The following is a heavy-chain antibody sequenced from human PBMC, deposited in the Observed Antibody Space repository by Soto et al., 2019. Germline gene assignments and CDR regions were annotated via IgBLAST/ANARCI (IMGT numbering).Heavy chain of an antibody. CDR2: IIPFSGTS. J-gene: IGHJ5*02. Sequence: QVQLVQPGAEVKRPGSSVKVSCKASGGTFSTNTMSWERQAPGPGLEWIGRIIPFSGTSNSSQKSQGRVTISSYESTRTASLELISVSSAETAVYYCARDRLNSRTCTSDSFFDPWVQGALVTVSS. CDR1: GGTFSTNT. D-gene: IGHD2-21*02. V-gene: IGHV1-69*18. CDR3: ARDRLNSRTCTSDSFFDP.